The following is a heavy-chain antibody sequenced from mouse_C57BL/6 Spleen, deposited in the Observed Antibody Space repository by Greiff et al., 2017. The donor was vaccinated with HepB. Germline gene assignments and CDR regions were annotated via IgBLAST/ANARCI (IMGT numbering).Heavy chain of an antibody. J-gene: IGHJ4*01. Sequence: EVKLMESEGGLVQPGSSMKLSCTASGFTFSDYYMAWVRQVPEKGLEWVANINYDGSSTYYLDSLKSRFIISRDNAKNILYLQMSSLKSEDTATYYGARDGGDYWGQGTSVTVSS. CDR3: ARDGGDY. V-gene: IGHV5-16*01. CDR1: GFTFSDYY. CDR2: INYDGSST.